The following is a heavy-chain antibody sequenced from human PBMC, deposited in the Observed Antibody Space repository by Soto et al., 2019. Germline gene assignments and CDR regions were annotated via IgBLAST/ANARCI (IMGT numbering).Heavy chain of an antibody. J-gene: IGHJ6*03. V-gene: IGHV3-30*18. D-gene: IGHD3-10*01. CDR1: GFTFSYYG. Sequence: GGSLRLSCAASGFTFSYYGMHWVRQAPGKGLEWVAVISYDGSNKYYADSVKGRFTISRDNSKNTLYLQMNSLRAEDTAVYYCAKDLVTLVRGVIPYYMDVWGKGTTVTVSS. CDR2: ISYDGSNK. CDR3: AKDLVTLVRGVIPYYMDV.